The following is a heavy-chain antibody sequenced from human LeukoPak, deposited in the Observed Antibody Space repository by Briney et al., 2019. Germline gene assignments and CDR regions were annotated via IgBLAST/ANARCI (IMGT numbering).Heavy chain of an antibody. CDR3: AKVRGNVGSSYFPDY. V-gene: IGHV3-30*18. D-gene: IGHD3-22*01. Sequence: GRSLRLSCAVSGFTFSTYGMHWVRQAPGKGLEWVAVILYDGSNRQYADSVKGRFTISRDNSKNTLYLQMNSLRVEDTAVYYCAKVRGNVGSSYFPDYWGQGTLVTVTS. CDR2: ILYDGSNR. J-gene: IGHJ4*02. CDR1: GFTFSTYG.